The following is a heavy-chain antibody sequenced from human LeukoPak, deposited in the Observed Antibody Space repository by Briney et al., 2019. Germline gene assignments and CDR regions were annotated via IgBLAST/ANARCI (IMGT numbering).Heavy chain of an antibody. Sequence: GGSLRLSCAASGFTFSNAWMSWVRQAPGKGLEWVGRIKSKSDGGTTDYAAPVKGRFTISRDDSKNTLYLQMNGLKTEDTAVYYCTTGDCRSTSCYADFYYYYMDVWGKGATVTVSS. V-gene: IGHV3-15*01. J-gene: IGHJ6*03. CDR1: GFTFSNAW. CDR3: TTGDCRSTSCYADFYYYYMDV. CDR2: IKSKSDGGTT. D-gene: IGHD2-2*01.